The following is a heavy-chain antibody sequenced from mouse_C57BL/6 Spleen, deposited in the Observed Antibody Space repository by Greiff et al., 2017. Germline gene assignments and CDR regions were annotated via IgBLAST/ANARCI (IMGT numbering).Heavy chain of an antibody. V-gene: IGHV5-12*01. CDR3: ARQAYYSNCGGFDD. CDR1: GFTFSDYY. CDR2: ISNGGGST. J-gene: IGHJ2*01. D-gene: IGHD2-5*01. Sequence: EVKLMESGGGLVQPGGSLKLSCAASGFTFSDYYMYWVRQTPEKRLEWIAYISNGGGSTYYPDTVKGRFTISRDNAKNTLYLQMSRLKSEDTAMYYCARQAYYSNCGGFDDWGQGTTLTVSS.